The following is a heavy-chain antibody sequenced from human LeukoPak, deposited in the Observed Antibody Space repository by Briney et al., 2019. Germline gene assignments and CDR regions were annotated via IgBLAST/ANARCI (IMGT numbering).Heavy chain of an antibody. CDR3: ARDYDYGDYPGY. D-gene: IGHD4-17*01. Sequence: PGGSLRLSCAASGFTFSSYNMNWVRQAPGMGLERVSFISSTGNTIYYADSVKGRFTISRDNAKNSLYLQMNSLRAEDTALYYCARDYDYGDYPGYWGQGTLVTVSS. V-gene: IGHV3-48*01. J-gene: IGHJ4*02. CDR1: GFTFSSYN. CDR2: ISSTGNTI.